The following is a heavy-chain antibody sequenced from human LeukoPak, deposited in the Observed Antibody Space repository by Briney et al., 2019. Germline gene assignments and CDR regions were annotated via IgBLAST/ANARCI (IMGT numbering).Heavy chain of an antibody. CDR2: ISGSGGST. CDR3: AKDLTSATWGRYDAFDI. V-gene: IGHV3-23*01. CDR1: GFIFNSYA. J-gene: IGHJ3*02. D-gene: IGHD3-16*01. Sequence: GGSLRLSCAASGFIFNSYAMSWVRQAPGKGLEWVSAISGSGGSTYFANSVKGRFTISRDNSKNTLNLQMNSLRAEDTAIYYCAKDLTSATWGRYDAFDIWGQGTLVTVSS.